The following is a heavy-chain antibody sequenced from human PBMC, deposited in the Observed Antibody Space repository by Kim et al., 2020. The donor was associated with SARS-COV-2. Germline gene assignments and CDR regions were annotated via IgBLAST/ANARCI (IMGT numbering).Heavy chain of an antibody. CDR2: IDPSDSYT. Sequence: GESLKISCKGSGYSFTSYWISWVRQMPGKGLEWMGRIDPSDSYTNYSPSFQGHVTISADKSISTAYLQWSSLKASDTAMYYCARHTQTYYDFWSGYAAIDYWGQGTLVTVSS. CDR3: ARHTQTYYDFWSGYAAIDY. V-gene: IGHV5-10-1*01. J-gene: IGHJ4*02. CDR1: GYSFTSYW. D-gene: IGHD3-3*01.